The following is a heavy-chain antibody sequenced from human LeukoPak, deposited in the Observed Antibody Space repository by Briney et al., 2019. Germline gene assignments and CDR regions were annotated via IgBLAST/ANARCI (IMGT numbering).Heavy chain of an antibody. CDR2: IYYSGST. CDR1: GGSISSYY. Sequence: SETLSLTCTVSGGSISSYYWSWIRQPPGKGLEWIGYIYYSGSTNYNPSLKSRVTISVDTSKNQFSLKLSSVTAADTAVYYCARRHTGDSSSWYLLGAFDIWGQGRMVTVSS. CDR3: ARRHTGDSSSWYLLGAFDI. V-gene: IGHV4-59*01. J-gene: IGHJ3*02. D-gene: IGHD6-13*01.